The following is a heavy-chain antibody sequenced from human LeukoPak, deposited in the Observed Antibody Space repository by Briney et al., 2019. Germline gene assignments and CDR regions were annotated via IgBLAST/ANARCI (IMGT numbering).Heavy chain of an antibody. V-gene: IGHV3-23*01. CDR2: ISGSGGST. D-gene: IGHD3-3*01. Sequence: TGGSLRLSCVVSEFTSQFNFNSYAMTWVRQSPGKGLEWLSVISGSGGSTDYADSVKGRFTTSRDNSKNTVYLQMQSLRVEDTAVYYCAKYRGDFWSGHYYYHMDVWGKGTTVTVSS. CDR3: AKYRGDFWSGHYYYHMDV. J-gene: IGHJ6*03. CDR1: EFTSQFNFNSYA.